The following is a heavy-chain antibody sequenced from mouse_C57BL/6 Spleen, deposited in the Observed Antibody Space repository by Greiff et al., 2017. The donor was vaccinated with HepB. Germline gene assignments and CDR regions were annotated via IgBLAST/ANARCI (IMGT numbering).Heavy chain of an antibody. J-gene: IGHJ4*01. CDR2: INYDGSST. V-gene: IGHV5-16*01. Sequence: EVKLVESAGGLVQPGSSMKLSCTASGFTFSDYYMAWVSQVPEKGLEWVANINYDGSSTYYLDSLKSRFIISRDNAKNILYLQMSSLKSEDTATYYCARDRNYYGSSYAMDYWGQGTSVTVSS. CDR1: GFTFSDYY. CDR3: ARDRNYYGSSYAMDY. D-gene: IGHD1-1*01.